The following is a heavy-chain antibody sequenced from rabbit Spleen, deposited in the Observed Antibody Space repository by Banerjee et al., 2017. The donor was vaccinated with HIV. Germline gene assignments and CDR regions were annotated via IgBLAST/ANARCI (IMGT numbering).Heavy chain of an antibody. CDR2: IAGSSSGFT. CDR3: ARDLDGVIGWNFGW. CDR1: GVSFSGSSY. Sequence: QSLEESGGDLVKPGASLTLTCKASGVSFSGSSYMCWVRQAPGKGLEWIACIAGSSSGFTYSATWAKGRFTISKTSSTTVTLQMTSLTAADTATYFCARDLDGVIGWNFGWWGPGTLVTVS. V-gene: IGHV1S40*01. J-gene: IGHJ4*01. D-gene: IGHD1-1*01.